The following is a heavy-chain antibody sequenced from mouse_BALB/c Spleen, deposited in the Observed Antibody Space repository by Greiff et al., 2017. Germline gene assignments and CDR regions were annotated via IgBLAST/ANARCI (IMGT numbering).Heavy chain of an antibody. CDR1: GFAFSSYD. CDR2: ISSGGGST. D-gene: IGHD2-1*01. V-gene: IGHV5-12-1*01. CDR3: ARLYYGNYHD. Sequence: EVQLVESGGGLVKPGGSLKLSCAASGFAFSSYDMSWVRQTPEKRLEWVAYISSGGGSTYYPDTVKGRFTISRDNAKNTLYLQMSSLKSEDTAMYYCARLYYGNYHDWGQGTTLTVSS. J-gene: IGHJ2*01.